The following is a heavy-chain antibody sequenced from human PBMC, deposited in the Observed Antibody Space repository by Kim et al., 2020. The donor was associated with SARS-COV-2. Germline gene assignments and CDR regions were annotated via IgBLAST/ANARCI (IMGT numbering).Heavy chain of an antibody. Sequence: SVKVSCKASGGTFSSYAISWVRQAPGQGLEWMGGIIPIFGTANYAQKFQGRVTITADESTSTAYMELSSLRSEDTAVYYCALMMTSLDAYYFDYWGQGTLVTVSS. J-gene: IGHJ4*02. V-gene: IGHV1-69*13. CDR1: GGTFSSYA. D-gene: IGHD2-2*01. CDR3: ALMMTSLDAYYFDY. CDR2: IIPIFGTA.